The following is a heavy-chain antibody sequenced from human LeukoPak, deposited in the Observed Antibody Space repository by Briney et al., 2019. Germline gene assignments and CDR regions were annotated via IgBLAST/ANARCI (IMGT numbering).Heavy chain of an antibody. Sequence: GSLRLSCAASGFTFSSYAMTWVRQAPGKGLEWVSGISGSGASTYYADSVKGRFTISRDNSKNTLYLQMNSLRAEDTAVYYCAKDREDYGDYGVLDFWGQGTLVTVSS. CDR2: ISGSGAST. V-gene: IGHV3-23*01. CDR3: AKDREDYGDYGVLDF. CDR1: GFTFSSYA. J-gene: IGHJ4*02. D-gene: IGHD4-17*01.